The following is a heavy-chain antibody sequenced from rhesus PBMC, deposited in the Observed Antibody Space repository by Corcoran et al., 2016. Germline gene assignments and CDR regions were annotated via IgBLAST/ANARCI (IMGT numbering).Heavy chain of an antibody. V-gene: IGHV4-76*01. Sequence: QVQLQESGPGVVKPSETLSLTCAVSGGSISSGYDWSWVRQPPGKGLEWIGYIYGSSGSPNHTPSLKNRVTISKAASKNQFSLKLSSVTAADTAVYYCARDRATYWGQGVLVTVSS. CDR2: IYGSSGSP. CDR3: ARDRATY. CDR1: GGSISSGYD. D-gene: IGHD1-44*02. J-gene: IGHJ4*01.